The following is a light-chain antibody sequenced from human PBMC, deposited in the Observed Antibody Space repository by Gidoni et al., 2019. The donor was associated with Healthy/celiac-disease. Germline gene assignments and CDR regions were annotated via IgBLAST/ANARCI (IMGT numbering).Light chain of an antibody. V-gene: IGKV3-11*01. CDR1: QSVSSY. CDR2: DAS. J-gene: IGKJ2*01. CDR3: QQRSNWPYT. Sequence: EILLPQSPATLSLSPGERATLSCRASQSVSSYLHWYQQKPGQAPRLLIYDASNRATGIPARFSGSGSGTDFTLTISSLEPEDFAVYYCQQRSNWPYTFGQGTKLEIK.